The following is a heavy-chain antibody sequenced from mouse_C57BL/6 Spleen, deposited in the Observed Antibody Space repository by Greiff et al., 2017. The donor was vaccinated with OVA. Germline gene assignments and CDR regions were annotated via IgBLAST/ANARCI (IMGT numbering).Heavy chain of an antibody. J-gene: IGHJ2*01. Sequence: QVQLKQSGPGLVQPSQSLSITCTVSGFSLTSYGVHWVRQSPGKGLEWLGVIWSGGSTDYNAAFISSLSISKDNSKSQVFFKMNSLQADDTAIYYCVRGGRGFDYWGQGTTLTVSS. CDR3: VRGGRGFDY. CDR1: GFSLTSYG. D-gene: IGHD3-3*01. V-gene: IGHV2-2*01. CDR2: IWSGGST.